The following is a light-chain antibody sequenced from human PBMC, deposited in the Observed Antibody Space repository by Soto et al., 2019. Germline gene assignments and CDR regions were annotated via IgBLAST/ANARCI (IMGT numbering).Light chain of an antibody. CDR3: QERSNWPGT. CDR1: QSVSSY. CDR2: DAS. J-gene: IGKJ1*01. V-gene: IGKV3-11*01. Sequence: EIVLTQSPATLSLSPGERATLSCRASQSVSSYLAWYQQKPGQAPRLLIYDASNRATGIPARFSGSGSGTDFTLTISSLEPDEFAVYYGQERSNWPGTFGQGTKVEIK.